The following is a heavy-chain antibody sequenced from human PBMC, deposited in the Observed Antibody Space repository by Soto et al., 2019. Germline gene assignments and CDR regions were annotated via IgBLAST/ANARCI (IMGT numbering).Heavy chain of an antibody. D-gene: IGHD3-22*01. CDR2: INAGNGNT. Sequence: ASVKVSCKASGYTFTSYAMHWVRQAPGQRLEWMGWINAGNGNTKYSQKFQGRVTITRDTSASTAYMELSSLRSEDTAVYYCARDYYYDSSGYPGDLDYWGQGTLVTVSS. J-gene: IGHJ4*02. CDR3: ARDYYYDSSGYPGDLDY. CDR1: GYTFTSYA. V-gene: IGHV1-3*01.